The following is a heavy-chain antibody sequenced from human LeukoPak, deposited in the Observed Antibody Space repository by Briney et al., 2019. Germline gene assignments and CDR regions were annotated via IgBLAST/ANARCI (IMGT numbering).Heavy chain of an antibody. Sequence: PSETLSLTCTVSGGSISSYYWSWIRQPPGKGLEWIGYIYYSGSTNYNPSLKSRVTISVDTSKNQFSLKLSSVTAADTAVYYCARGLIRYFDWLLHEDSYFDYWGQGTLVTVSS. J-gene: IGHJ4*02. D-gene: IGHD3-9*01. CDR3: ARGLIRYFDWLLHEDSYFDY. CDR1: GGSISSYY. CDR2: IYYSGST. V-gene: IGHV4-59*01.